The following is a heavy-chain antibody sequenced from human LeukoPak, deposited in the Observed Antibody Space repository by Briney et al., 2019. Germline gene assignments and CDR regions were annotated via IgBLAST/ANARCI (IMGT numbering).Heavy chain of an antibody. J-gene: IGHJ5*02. Sequence: PGGSLRLSCAASGFTFSSDAMHWVRQAPGQGLEWVSGISGSGGGTYYADSVKGRFTISRDNSKNTLYLQMNSLRAEDTAVYSCAKSVPWFGESTDEEKDNWFDPWGQGTLVTVPS. D-gene: IGHD3-10*01. CDR2: ISGSGGGT. CDR3: AKSVPWFGESTDEEKDNWFDP. V-gene: IGHV3-23*01. CDR1: GFTFSSDA.